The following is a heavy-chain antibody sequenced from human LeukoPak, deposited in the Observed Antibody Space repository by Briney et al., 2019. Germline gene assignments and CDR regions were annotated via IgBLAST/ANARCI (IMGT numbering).Heavy chain of an antibody. CDR3: AKKVGITIFGVVIPYYFDY. CDR1: GFTFSSYS. Sequence: PGGSLRLSCAASGFTFSSYSMNWVRQAPGKGLEWVSSISSSSSYIYYADSVKGRFTISRDNSKNTLYLQMNSLRAEDTAVYYCAKKVGITIFGVVIPYYFDYWGQGTLVTVSS. D-gene: IGHD3-3*01. CDR2: ISSSSSYI. V-gene: IGHV3-21*04. J-gene: IGHJ4*02.